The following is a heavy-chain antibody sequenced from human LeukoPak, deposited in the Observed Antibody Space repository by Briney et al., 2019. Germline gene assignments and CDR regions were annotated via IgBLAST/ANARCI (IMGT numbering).Heavy chain of an antibody. CDR3: ASSHDSSGND. V-gene: IGHV3-7*01. J-gene: IGHJ4*02. CDR1: GFNFGTYW. Sequence: GGSLRLSCAASGFNFGTYWMSWVRQAPGKGLEWLANIRQDGSVKFYVDSVKGRFTISRDNAKSSLYLQMNSLRVEDTAAYYCASSHDSSGNDWGQGTLVTVSS. CDR2: IRQDGSVK. D-gene: IGHD3-22*01.